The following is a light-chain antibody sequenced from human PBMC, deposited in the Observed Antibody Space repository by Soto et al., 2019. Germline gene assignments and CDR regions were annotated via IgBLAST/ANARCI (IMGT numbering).Light chain of an antibody. CDR1: QNISSW. V-gene: IGKV1-5*01. CDR2: AAS. CDR3: QQYNNFPFT. Sequence: DVQMTQSPSTLSASMGDRVTITCRASQNISSWLAWYQQTPGEAPKLLIYAASSLESGVPSRFRGGESGTEFTLTISSLQPDDFATYYYQQYNNFPFTFGPGTKVDIK. J-gene: IGKJ3*01.